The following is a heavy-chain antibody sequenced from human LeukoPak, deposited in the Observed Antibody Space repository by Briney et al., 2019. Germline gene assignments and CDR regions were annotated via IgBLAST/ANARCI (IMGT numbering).Heavy chain of an antibody. CDR3: ARAPVTSCRGAFCYPFDY. CDR2: ISDDGIKK. D-gene: IGHD2-15*01. J-gene: IGHJ4*02. V-gene: IGHV3-30*15. Sequence: GGSLRLSCAASGFTFSDYAMHWVRQAPGKGLEWVAIISDDGIKKYYADSKKGRFTISRDNSKNTLFLQVSGLRPDDTAVYYCARAPVTSCRGAFCYPFDYWGPGSLVTVSS. CDR1: GFTFSDYA.